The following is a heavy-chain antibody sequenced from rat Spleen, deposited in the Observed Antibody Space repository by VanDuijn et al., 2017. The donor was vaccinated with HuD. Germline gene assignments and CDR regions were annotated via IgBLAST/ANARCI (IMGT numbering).Heavy chain of an antibody. J-gene: IGHJ3*01. Sequence: QVQLKESGPGLVQPSQTLSLTCTVSGFSLSNYGVIWVRQPPGKGLEWMGVIWGNGNTNYNSVLKSRLSISRDTSKSQVYLQMNSLQTEDTAIYFCTSHTTGISFAYWGQGTLVTVSS. CDR2: IWGNGNT. CDR1: GFSLSNYG. CDR3: TSHTTGISFAY. V-gene: IGHV2-13*01. D-gene: IGHD1-7*01.